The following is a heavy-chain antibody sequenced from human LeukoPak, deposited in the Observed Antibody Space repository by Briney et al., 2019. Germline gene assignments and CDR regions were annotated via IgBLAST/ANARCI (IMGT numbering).Heavy chain of an antibody. CDR2: ITSSSSSNI. Sequence: GGSLRLSCAASGFTFSSYSMNWVRQAPGKGLEWVSYITSSSSSNIYYADSVKGRFTISRDNAKNSLYLQMNSLRAEDTAVYYCAELGITMIGGVWGKGTTVTISS. CDR1: GFTFSSYS. D-gene: IGHD3-10*02. CDR3: AELGITMIGGV. V-gene: IGHV3-48*04. J-gene: IGHJ6*04.